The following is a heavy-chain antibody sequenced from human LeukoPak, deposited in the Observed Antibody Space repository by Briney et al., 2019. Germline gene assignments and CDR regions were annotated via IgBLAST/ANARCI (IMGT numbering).Heavy chain of an antibody. V-gene: IGHV1-18*01. Sequence: PLASVKVSCKASGYTFTSYGISWVRQAPGQGLEWMGWISAYNGNTNYAQKLQGRVTMTTDTSTSTAYMELRSLRSDDTAVYYCARHSCSSTSCYAVVDWFDPLGQGTLVTVSS. CDR3: ARHSCSSTSCYAVVDWFDP. D-gene: IGHD2-2*01. J-gene: IGHJ5*02. CDR1: GYTFTSYG. CDR2: ISAYNGNT.